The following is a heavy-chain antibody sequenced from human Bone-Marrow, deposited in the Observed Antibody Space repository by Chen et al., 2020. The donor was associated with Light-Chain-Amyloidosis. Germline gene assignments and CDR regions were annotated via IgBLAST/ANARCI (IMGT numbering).Heavy chain of an antibody. Sequence: EVQLVESGGGLVQPGGSLRLSCAASGFTFSSHWMSWVRQAPGKGLEWGAKIKQDESDKHYVDYVEGRFTTPRDNAKNSLNLQINSLRAEDTAVYYCARRINIAGVGGWGYGLDVWGQGTTITVSS. CDR2: IKQDESDK. CDR1: GFTFSSHW. V-gene: IGHV3-7*03. J-gene: IGHJ6*02. D-gene: IGHD6-13*01. CDR3: ARRINIAGVGGWGYGLDV.